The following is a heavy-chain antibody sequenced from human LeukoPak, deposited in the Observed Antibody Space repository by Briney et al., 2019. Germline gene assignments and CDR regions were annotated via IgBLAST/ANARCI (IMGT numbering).Heavy chain of an antibody. V-gene: IGHV3-30*04. CDR1: GFSITSYG. D-gene: IGHD2-8*01. J-gene: IGHJ6*03. Sequence: PGGSLRLSCAASGFSITSYGMHWVRQAPGKGLESVAVISHDGTKKYHGDSVKGRFTISRDISKNTLYLQMNNLRAEDTAVYYCARDYCANGVCPFFYYYYYMDVWGRGTTVTVSS. CDR3: ARDYCANGVCPFFYYYYYMDV. CDR2: ISHDGTKK.